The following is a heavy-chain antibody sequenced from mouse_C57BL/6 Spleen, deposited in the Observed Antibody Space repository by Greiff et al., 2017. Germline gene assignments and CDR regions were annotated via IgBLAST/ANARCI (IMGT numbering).Heavy chain of an antibody. J-gene: IGHJ1*03. CDR3: ARYFSYWYFDV. CDR2: IYPGDGYT. V-gene: IGHV1-82*01. Sequence: VKLMESGPELVKPGASVKISCKASGYAFSSSWMNWVKQRPGKGLAWIGRIYPGDGYTNYNGKFKGKATLTADKSSSTAYMQLISLTSEDSAVCFCARYFSYWYFDVWGTGTTVTVSS. CDR1: GYAFSSSW.